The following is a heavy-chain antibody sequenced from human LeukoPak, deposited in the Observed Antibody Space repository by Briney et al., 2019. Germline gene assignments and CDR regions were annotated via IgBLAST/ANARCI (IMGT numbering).Heavy chain of an antibody. CDR1: GGSISSGGYS. Sequence: SETLSLTCAVSGGSISSGGYSWSWIRQPPGKGLEWIGYIYHSGSTNYNPSLKSRVTISVDTSKNQFSLKLSSVTAADTAVYYCARGSIAARPSYYYYYGMDVWGQGTTVTVSS. D-gene: IGHD6-6*01. V-gene: IGHV4-30-2*01. CDR3: ARGSIAARPSYYYYYGMDV. J-gene: IGHJ6*02. CDR2: IYHSGST.